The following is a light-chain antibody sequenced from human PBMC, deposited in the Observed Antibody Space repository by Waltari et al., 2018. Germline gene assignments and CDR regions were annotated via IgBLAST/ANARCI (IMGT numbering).Light chain of an antibody. V-gene: IGKV3-20*01. CDR2: GAS. J-gene: IGKJ1*01. CDR3: QHYLRLPVT. CDR1: QSVTRA. Sequence: EIVLTQSPGTLSLSPGESATLSCRTSQSVTRALAWSQQKPGQAPRLLIYGASNRAAGIPDRFSGSGSGTDCSLTISSLEPEDFAVYYCQHYLRLPVTFGQGTKVEVK.